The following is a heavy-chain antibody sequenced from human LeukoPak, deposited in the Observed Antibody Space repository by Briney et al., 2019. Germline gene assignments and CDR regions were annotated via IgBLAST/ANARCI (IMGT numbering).Heavy chain of an antibody. V-gene: IGHV4-59*08. J-gene: IGHJ5*02. CDR2: INYSGST. Sequence: SETLSLTCTASGGSISSYYWSWIRQPPGKGLEWIGYINYSGSTNYNPSLKSRVTISLDTSKNQFSLKLSSVTAADTAVYYCARHETAYYLNAPFDPWGQGTLVTVSS. CDR1: GGSISSYY. CDR3: ARHETAYYLNAPFDP. D-gene: IGHD3-9*01.